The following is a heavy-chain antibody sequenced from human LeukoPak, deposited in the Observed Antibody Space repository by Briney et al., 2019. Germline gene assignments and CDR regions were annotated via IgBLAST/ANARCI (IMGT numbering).Heavy chain of an antibody. D-gene: IGHD3-10*01. Sequence: ASVKVSCKASGYTFTGYYVHWVRQAPGQGLEWMGWINPNSGGTNYAQKFQGRVTMTRDTSISTAYMELSRLRSDDTAVYYCARNKGTMVRGVRAFDIWGQGTMVTVSS. J-gene: IGHJ3*02. CDR3: ARNKGTMVRGVRAFDI. CDR1: GYTFTGYY. CDR2: INPNSGGT. V-gene: IGHV1-2*02.